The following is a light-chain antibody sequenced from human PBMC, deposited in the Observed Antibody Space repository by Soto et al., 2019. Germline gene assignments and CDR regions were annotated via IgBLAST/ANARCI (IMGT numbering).Light chain of an antibody. J-gene: IGLJ2*01. CDR2: RSD. Sequence: QSVLTQPPSASGTPGQRVTISCSGSSSNIGSNHVYWYQQFPGMAPKLLMYRSDQRPTGVPDRFSGSRSGTSASLDISGLRSDDEADYYCSARDDILSGVVFGGGTKLTVL. V-gene: IGLV1-47*01. CDR1: SSNIGSNH. CDR3: SARDDILSGVV.